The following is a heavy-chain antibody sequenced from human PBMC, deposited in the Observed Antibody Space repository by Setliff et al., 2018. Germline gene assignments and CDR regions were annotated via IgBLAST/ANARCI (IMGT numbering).Heavy chain of an antibody. CDR2: IRSKANNYAT. CDR3: ARVFCRRSCLVESYMDV. D-gene: IGHD3-16*01. V-gene: IGHV3-73*01. CDR1: GFTFSGSA. J-gene: IGHJ6*03. Sequence: LRLSCAASGFTFSGSAMHWVRQASGKGLEWVGRIRSKANNYATAYDASLKGRFTISRDDSKNTAFLQMNSLKTEDTAVYFCARVFCRRSCLVESYMDVWGTGTTVTVSS.